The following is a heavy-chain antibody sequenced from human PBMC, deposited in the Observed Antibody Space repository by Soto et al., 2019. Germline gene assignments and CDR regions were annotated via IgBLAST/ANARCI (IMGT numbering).Heavy chain of an antibody. CDR1: GFSFSDYG. CDR2: IWYDGSNK. D-gene: IGHD1-1*01. V-gene: IGHV3-33*01. Sequence: QVQLVESGGGVVQPGRSLRLSCAASGFSFSDYGMHWVRQAPGKGLEWVALIWYDGSNKYYEDSVKGRFTISRDNSKNXXXXXXXXXXXXXXXXXXXXXXXXNWNSREFYFYYNLDVWGQGTTVTVSS. J-gene: IGHJ6*03. CDR3: XXXXXNWNSREFYFYYNLDV.